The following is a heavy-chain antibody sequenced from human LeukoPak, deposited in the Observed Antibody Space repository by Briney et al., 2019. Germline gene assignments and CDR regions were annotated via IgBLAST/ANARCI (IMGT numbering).Heavy chain of an antibody. CDR1: GYTFTSYY. Sequence: ASVKVSCKASGYTFTSYYMHWVRQAPGQGLEWMGIINPSGGSTSYAQKFQGRVTMTRYTSTSTVYMELSSLRSEDTAVYYCARDPGYCSSTSCYPLNWFDPWGQGTLVTVSS. CDR2: INPSGGST. CDR3: ARDPGYCSSTSCYPLNWFDP. J-gene: IGHJ5*02. D-gene: IGHD2-2*03. V-gene: IGHV1-46*03.